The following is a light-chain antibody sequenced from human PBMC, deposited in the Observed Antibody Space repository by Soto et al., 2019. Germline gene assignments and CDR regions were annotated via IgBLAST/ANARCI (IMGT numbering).Light chain of an antibody. J-gene: IGKJ3*01. CDR1: QSVSSN. V-gene: IGKV3-15*01. Sequence: EIVMTQSPATLSVSPGERATLSCRASQSVSSNLAWYQQKPGQAPRLLIYGASTRATGIPARFSGSGSGTEFTLTISTLQSEDFAVDYCQKYNNWPPRAHFTFGPGTKVDIK. CDR3: QKYNNWPPRAHFT. CDR2: GAS.